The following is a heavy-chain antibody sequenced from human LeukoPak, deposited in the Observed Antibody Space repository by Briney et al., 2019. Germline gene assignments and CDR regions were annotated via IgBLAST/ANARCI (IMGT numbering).Heavy chain of an antibody. D-gene: IGHD3-22*01. CDR3: ARVSYGYYDSSGYYSDAFDI. CDR1: GYTFTSYG. CDR2: ISAYNGNT. V-gene: IGHV1-18*01. J-gene: IGHJ3*02. Sequence: ASVKVSCKASGYTFTSYGISWVRQAPGQGLEWMGWISAYNGNTNYAQKLQGRVTMTTDTSTSTAYMELSSLRSEDTAVYYCARVSYGYYDSSGYYSDAFDIWGQGTMVTVSS.